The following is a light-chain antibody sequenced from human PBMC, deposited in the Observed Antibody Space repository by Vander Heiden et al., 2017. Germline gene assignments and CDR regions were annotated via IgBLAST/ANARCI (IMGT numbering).Light chain of an antibody. Sequence: EIVMTQSPATLSVSPGERATLSCRASQSVSSNLAWYQQKPCQAPRLLIYGASTRATGIPARFSGSGSGTEFTLTMRSLQSEDFAVYYCQLYNNWPGLTFGGGTKVEMK. CDR1: QSVSSN. V-gene: IGKV3-15*01. CDR2: GAS. CDR3: QLYNNWPGLT. J-gene: IGKJ4*01.